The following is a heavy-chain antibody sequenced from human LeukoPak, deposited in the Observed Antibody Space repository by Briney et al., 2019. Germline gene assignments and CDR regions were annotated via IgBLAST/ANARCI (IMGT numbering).Heavy chain of an antibody. J-gene: IGHJ4*02. D-gene: IGHD3-16*02. CDR1: GFTFSDYY. Sequence: GGSLRLSCAASGFTFSDYYMTWIRQAPGKGLEWVSYISSSSSTIYYADSVKGRFTISRDNAKNSLYLQMNSLRAEDTAVYYCARAHHRRVYDYVWGSYPYWGQGTLVTVSS. CDR2: ISSSSSTI. V-gene: IGHV3-11*04. CDR3: ARAHHRRVYDYVWGSYPY.